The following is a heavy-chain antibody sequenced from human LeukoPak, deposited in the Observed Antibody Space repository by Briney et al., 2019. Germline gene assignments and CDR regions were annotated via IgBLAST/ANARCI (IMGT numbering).Heavy chain of an antibody. CDR3: ASQPIQTGYSSGWYILEAFDI. Sequence: PSETLSLTCTVSGGSISSGSYYWSWTRQPAGKGLEWIGRVYASGSTNYNPSLKSRVTISVDTSKNQFSLKLSSVTAADTAVYYCASQPIQTGYSSGWYILEAFDIWGQGTMVTVSS. J-gene: IGHJ3*02. CDR1: GGSISSGSYY. V-gene: IGHV4-61*02. CDR2: VYASGST. D-gene: IGHD6-19*01.